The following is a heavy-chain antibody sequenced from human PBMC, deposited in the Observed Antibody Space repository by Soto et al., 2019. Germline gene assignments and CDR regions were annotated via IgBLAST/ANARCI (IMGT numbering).Heavy chain of an antibody. CDR1: GGSISSYY. CDR2: IYYSGST. J-gene: IGHJ4*02. Sequence: LETLSLTCTVSGGSISSYYWSWIRQPPGKGLEWIGYIYYSGSTNYNPSLKSRVTISVDTSKNQFSLKLSSVTAADTAVYYCASPSGDYGQYFDYYWGQGTQVTVSS. CDR3: ASPSGDYGQYFDYY. V-gene: IGHV4-59*08. D-gene: IGHD4-17*01.